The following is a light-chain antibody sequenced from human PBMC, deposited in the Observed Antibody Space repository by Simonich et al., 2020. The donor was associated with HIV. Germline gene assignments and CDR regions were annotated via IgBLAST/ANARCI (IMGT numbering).Light chain of an antibody. CDR3: QQYYSTPVLT. J-gene: IGKJ4*01. CDR1: QSVLYSSNNKNY. V-gene: IGKV4-1*01. Sequence: DIVMTQSPDSMAVSLGERATINCKSSQSVLYSSNNKNYLAWYQQKPGQPPKLLIYWASTRESGVPVRFSGSGSGTDFTLTISSLQAEDVALYYCQQYYSTPVLTFGGGTKVEIK. CDR2: WAS.